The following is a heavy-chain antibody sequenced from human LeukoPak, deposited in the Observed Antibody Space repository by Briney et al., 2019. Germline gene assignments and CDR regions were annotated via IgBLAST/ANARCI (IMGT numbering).Heavy chain of an antibody. Sequence: GGSLRLSCAASGFTFSSYEMNWVRQAPGKGLEWASYISSSGSTIYYADSVKGRFTISRDNAKNSLYLQMNSLRAEDTAVYYCARSGSGYFDYWGQGTLVTVSS. V-gene: IGHV3-48*03. D-gene: IGHD3-10*01. CDR1: GFTFSSYE. CDR3: ARSGSGYFDY. CDR2: ISSSGSTI. J-gene: IGHJ4*02.